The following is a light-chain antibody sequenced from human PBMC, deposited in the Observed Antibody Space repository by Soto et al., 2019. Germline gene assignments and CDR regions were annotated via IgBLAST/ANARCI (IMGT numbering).Light chain of an antibody. CDR2: GNS. Sequence: QSVLTQPPSVSGAPGQRVTISCTGSSSNIGAGYDVHWYQQLPGTAPKLLIYGNSNRPSGVPDRFSGSKSGTSASLAITGLQAEDEADYSCQSSVCRLSGSVFGGGIKLTVL. J-gene: IGLJ3*02. V-gene: IGLV1-40*01. CDR3: QSSVCRLSGSV. CDR1: SSNIGAGYD.